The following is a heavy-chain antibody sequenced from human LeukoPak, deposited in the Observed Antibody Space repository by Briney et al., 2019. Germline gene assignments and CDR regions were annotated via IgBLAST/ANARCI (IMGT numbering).Heavy chain of an antibody. CDR3: AKDLSSAITSALVLDV. CDR2: ISSNSRTT. V-gene: IGHV3-48*04. J-gene: IGHJ6*02. D-gene: IGHD3-22*01. CDR1: GFAFSSYS. Sequence: GGSLRLSCAASGFAFSSYSMDWVRQAPGKGLELVSYISSNSRTTYYADSVKGRFTISRDNVKNVLYLQMNSLRPEDTALYYCAKDLSSAITSALVLDVWGQGTTVIVS.